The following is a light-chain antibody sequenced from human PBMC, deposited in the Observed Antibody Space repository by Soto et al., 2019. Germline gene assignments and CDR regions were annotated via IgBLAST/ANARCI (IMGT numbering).Light chain of an antibody. V-gene: IGLV2-14*03. Sequence: QSALTQPASVSGSPGQLITISCTGTSSDVGGYNFVSWYQQHPGKAPKLMIYDVSNRPSGVSDRFSGSKPGNTASLTIFGLQAEGEADYYCSSYATSIIEVFGSGTKAT. CDR3: SSYATSIIEV. CDR2: DVS. CDR1: SSDVGGYNF. J-gene: IGLJ1*01.